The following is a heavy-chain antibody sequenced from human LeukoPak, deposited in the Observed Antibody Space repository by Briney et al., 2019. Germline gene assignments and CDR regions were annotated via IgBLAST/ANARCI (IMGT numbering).Heavy chain of an antibody. D-gene: IGHD5-24*01. Sequence: GGSLRLSCAASGFTFSDYYMSWIRQAPGKGLEWVSYISSSGSTIYYADSVKGRFTISRDNAKNSLYLQMNSLRAEDTAVYYCASTERWLQFHYWGRGTLVTVSS. J-gene: IGHJ4*02. CDR2: ISSSGSTI. CDR3: ASTERWLQFHY. V-gene: IGHV3-11*01. CDR1: GFTFSDYY.